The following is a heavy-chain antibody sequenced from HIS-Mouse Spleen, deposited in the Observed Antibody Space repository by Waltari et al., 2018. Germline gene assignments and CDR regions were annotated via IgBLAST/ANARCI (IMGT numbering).Heavy chain of an antibody. CDR2: INPNSGGT. CDR1: GYTLTGHS. Sequence: QVQLVQSGAEVKKPGASVKVPCTASGYTLTGHSMHWVRQAPGQGLEWMGWINPNSGGTNYAQKFQGRVTMTRDTSISTAYMELSRLRSDDTAVYYCARDREPDAFDIWGQGTMVTVSS. J-gene: IGHJ3*02. CDR3: ARDREPDAFDI. V-gene: IGHV1-2*02.